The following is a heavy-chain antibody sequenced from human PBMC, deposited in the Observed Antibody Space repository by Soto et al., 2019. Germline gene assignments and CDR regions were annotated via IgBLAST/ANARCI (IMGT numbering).Heavy chain of an antibody. CDR1: GFTFSNAW. Sequence: GGSLRLSCAASGFTFSNAWMSWVRQAPGKGLEWVGRIKRKTDGGTTDYASTVKGRFTISRDESKNTLYLQMNSLKTEDTAVYYCTTVPTDYSNYYYYMDVWGKGTTVTVSS. CDR3: TTVPTDYSNYYYYMDV. CDR2: IKRKTDGGTT. V-gene: IGHV3-15*01. J-gene: IGHJ6*03. D-gene: IGHD4-4*01.